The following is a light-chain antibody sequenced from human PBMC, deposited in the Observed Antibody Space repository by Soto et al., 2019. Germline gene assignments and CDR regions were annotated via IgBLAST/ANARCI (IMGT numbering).Light chain of an antibody. CDR3: MQALQTPLT. CDR2: LGS. Sequence: DILMTQSPLSLXVXPXXXXXXXXXXXXXXXHSNGYNYLDWYLQKPGQSPQLLIYLGSNRASGVPDRFSGSGSGTDFTLKISRVEAEDVGVYYCMQALQTPLTFGGGTKV. V-gene: IGKV2-28*01. J-gene: IGKJ4*01. CDR1: XXXXHSNGYNY.